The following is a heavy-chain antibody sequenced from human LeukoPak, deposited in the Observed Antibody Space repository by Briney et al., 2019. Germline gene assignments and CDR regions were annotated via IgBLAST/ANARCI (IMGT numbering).Heavy chain of an antibody. V-gene: IGHV4-61*02. CDR3: ARDAYQLLYWDY. CDR1: GGSISSGSYY. D-gene: IGHD2-2*02. CDR2: IYTSGST. Sequence: TSETLSLTCTVSGGSISSGSYYWRWIRQPAGKGLEWIGRIYTSGSTNYNPSLKSRVTISVDTSKNQFSLKLSSVTAADTAVYYCARDAYQLLYWDYWGQGTLVTVSS. J-gene: IGHJ4*02.